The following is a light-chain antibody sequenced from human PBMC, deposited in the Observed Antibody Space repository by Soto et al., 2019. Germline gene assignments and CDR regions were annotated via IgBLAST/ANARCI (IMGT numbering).Light chain of an antibody. CDR2: AAS. CDR1: QSISTY. J-gene: IGKJ1*01. V-gene: IGKV1-39*01. CDR3: QQSYTTPRT. Sequence: DIQMTQSPSSLSASVGDRVTITCRASQSISTYLNWYQQKPGKAPKLLIYAASTSQDGVPSRFSGSGSGTDFTLTISSLQPEDFATYYCQQSYTTPRTFGQGTGVEFK.